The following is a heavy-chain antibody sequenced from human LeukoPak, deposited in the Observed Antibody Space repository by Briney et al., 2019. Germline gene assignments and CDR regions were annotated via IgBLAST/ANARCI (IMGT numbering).Heavy chain of an antibody. V-gene: IGHV1-69*13. Sequence: SVKVSCKASGGTFSSYAISWVRQAPGQGLEWMGGIIPIFGTANFAQKFQGRVTITADESTSTAYMELSSLRSEDTAVYYCARVRFGCSSTSCYGDFDYWGQGTLVTVSS. CDR3: ARVRFGCSSTSCYGDFDY. CDR1: GGTFSSYA. D-gene: IGHD2-2*01. J-gene: IGHJ4*02. CDR2: IIPIFGTA.